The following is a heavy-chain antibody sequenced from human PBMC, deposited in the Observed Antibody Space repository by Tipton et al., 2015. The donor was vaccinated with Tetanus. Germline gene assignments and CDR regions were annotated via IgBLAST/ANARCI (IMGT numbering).Heavy chain of an antibody. V-gene: IGHV4-59*01. Sequence: TLSLTCSVSGGSINPYYWSWIRQPPGKGLEWIGNIYSSGSTYYNPSLKSRVTISVDTSRNQFSLRLKSVTPADTAVYYCAADIATGVNRWFDPWGQGTLVTVSS. CDR3: AADIATGVNRWFDP. CDR1: GGSINPYY. J-gene: IGHJ5*02. D-gene: IGHD6-13*01. CDR2: IYSSGST.